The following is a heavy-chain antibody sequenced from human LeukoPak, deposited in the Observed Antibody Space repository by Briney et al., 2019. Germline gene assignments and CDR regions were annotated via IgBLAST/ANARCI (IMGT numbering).Heavy chain of an antibody. CDR3: ARGRFIAGTTAYYFDY. CDR1: GSTFGNYY. J-gene: IGHJ4*02. Sequence: GGSLRLSCAASGSTFGNYYMSWVRQAPGKGLEWVANINQGEGEKYYVDSVKGRFTISRDNAKKSLFLQMNSLRAEDTAVYYCARGRFIAGTTAYYFDYWGQGTLVTVSS. CDR2: INQGEGEK. D-gene: IGHD1-26*01. V-gene: IGHV3-7*03.